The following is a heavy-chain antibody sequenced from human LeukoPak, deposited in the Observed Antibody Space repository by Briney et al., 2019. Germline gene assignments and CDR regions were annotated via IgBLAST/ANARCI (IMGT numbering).Heavy chain of an antibody. V-gene: IGHV3-23*01. CDR1: GFTFNVYA. CDR2: INSNSGTT. J-gene: IGHJ5*01. D-gene: IGHD6-19*01. CDR3: AKPISGGLAVTADWFHP. Sequence: GGSLRLSCAASGFTFNVYAMSWLRQPPGKGLEWVSTINSNSGTTSYAASVRGRFSISRDNSKSTLYLQLSTLRADDTATYYCAKPISGGLAVTADWFHPWGQGTLVVVSS.